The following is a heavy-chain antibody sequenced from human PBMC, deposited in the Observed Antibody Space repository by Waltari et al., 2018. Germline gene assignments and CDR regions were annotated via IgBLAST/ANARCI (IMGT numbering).Heavy chain of an antibody. J-gene: IGHJ4*02. CDR1: GGSISSSSYY. V-gene: IGHV4-39*07. Sequence: QLQLQESGPGLVKPSETLSLTCTVSGGSISSSSYYWGWIRQPPGKGLEWIGSIYYSGSTYYNPSLKSRVTISVDTSKNQFSLKLSSVTAADTAMYYCARGLMVSGDPANFDYWGQGTLVTVSS. CDR3: ARGLMVSGDPANFDY. CDR2: IYYSGST. D-gene: IGHD2-8*01.